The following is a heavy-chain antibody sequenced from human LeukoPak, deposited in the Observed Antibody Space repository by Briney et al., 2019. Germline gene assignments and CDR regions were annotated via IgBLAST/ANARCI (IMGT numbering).Heavy chain of an antibody. J-gene: IGHJ4*02. CDR3: AKVWSSTWYHPALDY. CDR1: GFTFSSYA. Sequence: GGSLSLSCAASGFTFSSYAMSWVRQAPGKGLESVSAITGRSGRTYYADSVKGRFTISRDNSKNTLYLQMNSLRAEDTAVYYCAKVWSSTWYHPALDYWGQGTLSPSPQ. D-gene: IGHD6-13*01. V-gene: IGHV3-23*01. CDR2: ITGRSGRT.